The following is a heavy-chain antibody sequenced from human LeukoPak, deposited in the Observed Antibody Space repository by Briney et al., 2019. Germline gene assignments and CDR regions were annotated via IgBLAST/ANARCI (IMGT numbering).Heavy chain of an antibody. V-gene: IGHV4-4*07. CDR2: IYTSGST. CDR3: ARDVEYDSSGSTPQHDAFDI. J-gene: IGHJ3*02. CDR1: GGSISSYY. Sequence: SETLSLTCTVSGGSISSYYWSWIRQPAGKGLEWIGRIYTSGSTNYNPSLKSRVTMSVDTSKNQFSLKLSSVTAADTAVYYCARDVEYDSSGSTPQHDAFDIWGQGTMVTVSS. D-gene: IGHD3-22*01.